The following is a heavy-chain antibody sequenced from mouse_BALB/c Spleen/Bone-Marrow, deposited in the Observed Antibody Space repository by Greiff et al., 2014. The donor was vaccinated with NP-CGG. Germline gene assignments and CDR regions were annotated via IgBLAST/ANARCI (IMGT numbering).Heavy chain of an antibody. Sequence: DVLLVESGGGLAQPGGSLRLSCATSGFTFTNYYMSWVRQPPGKALEWLAFIRNKANGYTTEYSASVKGRFTISRDTSQSIIYLQMNTLRNEDSATYYCARDGSSYYWYFDVWGAGTPVTVSA. D-gene: IGHD1-1*01. V-gene: IGHV7-3*02. J-gene: IGHJ1*01. CDR2: IRNKANGYTT. CDR1: GFTFTNYY. CDR3: ARDGSSYYWYFDV.